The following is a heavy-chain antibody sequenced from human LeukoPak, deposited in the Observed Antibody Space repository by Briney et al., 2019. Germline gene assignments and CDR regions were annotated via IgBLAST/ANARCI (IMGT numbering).Heavy chain of an antibody. Sequence: SQTLSLTCAISGDSVYSNSAAWHWIRQSPSRGLEWLGRTYYRSKWYNDYAVSVKSRITINPDTSKNQFSLHLNSVTPEDTAVYYCATTAGTGTGYFDSWGQGTLVTVSS. V-gene: IGHV6-1*01. D-gene: IGHD6-13*01. J-gene: IGHJ4*02. CDR1: GDSVYSNSAA. CDR2: TYYRSKWYN. CDR3: ATTAGTGTGYFDS.